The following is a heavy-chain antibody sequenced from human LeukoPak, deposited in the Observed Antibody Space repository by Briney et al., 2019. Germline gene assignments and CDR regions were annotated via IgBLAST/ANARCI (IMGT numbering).Heavy chain of an antibody. CDR2: VYYSGST. Sequence: SETLSLTCTVSGGSISNYYWTWIRQPPGKGLEWIAYVYYSGSTNYHPSLKSRVSISVDTSRNQFSLKLSSVTAADTAVYYCARDCSGASCYDYWGQGTLVTVSS. D-gene: IGHD2-15*01. V-gene: IGHV4-59*01. J-gene: IGHJ4*02. CDR3: ARDCSGASCYDY. CDR1: GGSISNYY.